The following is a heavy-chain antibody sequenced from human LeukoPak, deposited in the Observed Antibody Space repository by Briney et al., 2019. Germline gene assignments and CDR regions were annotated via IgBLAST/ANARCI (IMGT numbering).Heavy chain of an antibody. J-gene: IGHJ6*02. V-gene: IGHV4-34*01. CDR1: GGSFSGYY. CDR2: INHSGST. Sequence: SETLSLTCAVYGGSFSGYYWSWIRQPPGKGLEWIGEINHSGSTNYNPSLKSRVTTSVDTSKNQFSLKLSSVTAADMAVYYCARGMRSDCSGGSCYSAYYYYGMDVWGQGTTVTVSS. CDR3: ARGMRSDCSGGSCYSAYYYYGMDV. D-gene: IGHD2-15*01.